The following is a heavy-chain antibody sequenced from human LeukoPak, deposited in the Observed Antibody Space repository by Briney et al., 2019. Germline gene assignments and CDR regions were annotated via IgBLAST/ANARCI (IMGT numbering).Heavy chain of an antibody. J-gene: IGHJ4*02. D-gene: IGHD5-18*01. CDR2: IYYSGST. CDR3: ARGYSLDY. CDR1: GGSISSGDYY. Sequence: SQTLSLTCTVSGGSISSGDYYWSWIRQPPGKGLEWIGYIYYSGSTYYTPSLRGRVTISVDTSKNQFSLNLSSVTAADTAVYYCARGYSLDYWGQGSQVIVSS. V-gene: IGHV4-30-4*01.